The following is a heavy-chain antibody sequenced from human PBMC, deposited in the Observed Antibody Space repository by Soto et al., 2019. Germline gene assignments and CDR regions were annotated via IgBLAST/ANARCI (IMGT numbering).Heavy chain of an antibody. CDR1: GGSISSYY. CDR3: ARGDSSWIGGDY. CDR2: IYYSGST. Sequence: SETLSLTCTVSGGSISSYYWSWIRQPPGKGLEWIGYIYYSGSTNYNPSLKSRVTISVDTSKNQFSLKLSSVTAADTAVYYCARGDSSWIGGDYWGQGTLVTVSS. V-gene: IGHV4-59*01. J-gene: IGHJ4*02. D-gene: IGHD6-13*01.